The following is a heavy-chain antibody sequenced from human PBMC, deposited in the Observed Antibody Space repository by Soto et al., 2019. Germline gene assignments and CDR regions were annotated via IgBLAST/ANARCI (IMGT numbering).Heavy chain of an antibody. J-gene: IGHJ6*03. CDR2: ITGSTGST. Sequence: EVQVLESGGGSVQPGGSLRLSCAASGFTFSNFAMGWVRHAPGKGLEWVSEITGSTGSTYYADSVRGRFFISRDNSKNSLHLQMNILRGEETAGYYCVKDTTSSPYYMDVWGKGTTVTVSS. CDR1: GFTFSNFA. V-gene: IGHV3-23*01. CDR3: VKDTTSSPYYMDV. D-gene: IGHD2-2*01.